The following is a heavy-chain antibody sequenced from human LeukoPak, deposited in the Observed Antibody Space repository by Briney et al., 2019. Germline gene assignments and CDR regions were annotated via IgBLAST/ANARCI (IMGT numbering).Heavy chain of an antibody. CDR2: TSPDGNSA. Sequence: PGGSLRLSCTASGFPLNAPWMHWLRQAPGKGLVWVSRTSPDGNSAIYADSVKGRFIISRDNAKNTIYLQMNSLRPEDTAIYYCTREPVGSTGLFDSWGQGTLVTVSS. CDR1: GFPLNAPW. V-gene: IGHV3-74*01. D-gene: IGHD1-26*01. CDR3: TREPVGSTGLFDS. J-gene: IGHJ4*02.